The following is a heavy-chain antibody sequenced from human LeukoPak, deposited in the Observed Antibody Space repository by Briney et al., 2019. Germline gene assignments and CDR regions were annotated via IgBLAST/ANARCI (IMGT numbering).Heavy chain of an antibody. Sequence: GASLRLSCSASGFTFSSYAMHWVRQAPGKGLEYVSAISSNGGSTYYADSVKGRFTISRDNSKNTLYLQMSSLRAEDTAVYYCVLSWSSTSPDSDHYYGMDVWGKGTTVTVSS. J-gene: IGHJ6*04. V-gene: IGHV3-64D*06. CDR3: VLSWSSTSPDSDHYYGMDV. CDR2: ISSNGGST. CDR1: GFTFSSYA. D-gene: IGHD2-2*01.